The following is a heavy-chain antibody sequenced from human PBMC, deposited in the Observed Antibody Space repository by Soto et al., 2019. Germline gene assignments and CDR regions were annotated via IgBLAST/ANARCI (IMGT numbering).Heavy chain of an antibody. J-gene: IGHJ6*02. CDR1: GGTFSSYA. D-gene: IGHD1-20*01. V-gene: IGHV1-69*12. CDR3: SRIITGPVSYYYGMDV. Sequence: QVQLVQSGAEVKKPGSSVKVSCKASGGTFSSYAISWVRQAPGQGLEWMGGIIPIFATADYAQKFQGRVTITADESTSTAYMELSSLRSEDTAGYYCSRIITGPVSYYYGMDVWGQGTTVTVSS. CDR2: IIPIFATA.